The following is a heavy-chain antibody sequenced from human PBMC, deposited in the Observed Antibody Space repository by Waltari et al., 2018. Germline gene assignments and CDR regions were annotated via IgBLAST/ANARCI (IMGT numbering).Heavy chain of an antibody. CDR2: MNPNRGNT. D-gene: IGHD2-21*01. CDR1: GYTFTSYD. Sequence: QVQLVQSGAEVKKPGASVKVSCKASGYTFTSYDINWVRQATGQGIEWMGWMNPNRGNTGYAQKFQGRGTITMNTSISTAYMELSSLRSEDTAVYYCARKGLWWGGNAFDIWGQGTMVTVSS. V-gene: IGHV1-8*03. J-gene: IGHJ3*02. CDR3: ARKGLWWGGNAFDI.